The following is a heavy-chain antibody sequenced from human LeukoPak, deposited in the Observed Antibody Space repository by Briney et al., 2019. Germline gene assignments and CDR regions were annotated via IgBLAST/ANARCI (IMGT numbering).Heavy chain of an antibody. Sequence: PGGSLRLSCAASGLTFSSYAMSWVRQAPGKGLEWVSGITASGNTRYYADSLKGRFTISRDNSKNTLPLQMTSLTAEDTAVYYCAKDIRNTGWYKDSWGRGTLVTVSS. D-gene: IGHD6-19*01. CDR1: GLTFSSYA. CDR2: ITASGNTR. J-gene: IGHJ5*01. CDR3: AKDIRNTGWYKDS. V-gene: IGHV3-23*01.